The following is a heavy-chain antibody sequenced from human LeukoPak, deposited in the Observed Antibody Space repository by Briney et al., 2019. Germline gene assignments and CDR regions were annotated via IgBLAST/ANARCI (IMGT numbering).Heavy chain of an antibody. CDR1: GGSFSGYY. CDR3: ARGGWYGGTVDY. CDR2: INHSGST. Sequence: PSETLSLTCAVYGGSFSGYYWSWIRQPPGKGLEWIGEINHSGSTNYNPSLKSRVTISVDTSKNQFSLKLSSVTAADTAVYYCARGGWYGGTVDYWGQGTLVTVSS. D-gene: IGHD4-23*01. V-gene: IGHV4-34*01. J-gene: IGHJ4*02.